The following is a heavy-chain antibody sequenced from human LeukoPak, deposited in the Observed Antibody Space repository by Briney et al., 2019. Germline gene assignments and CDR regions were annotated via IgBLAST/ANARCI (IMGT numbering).Heavy chain of an antibody. J-gene: IGHJ5*02. CDR1: GYSISSGYY. D-gene: IGHD1-26*01. V-gene: IGHV4-38-2*02. Sequence: SETLSLTCTVSGYSISSGYYWGWIRQPPGKGLEWIGSIYHSGSTYYNPSLKSRVILSVDTSKNQFSLKLISVTAADTAVYYCARGQGATVPQVGKNWFDPWGQGTRVIVSS. CDR2: IYHSGST. CDR3: ARGQGATVPQVGKNWFDP.